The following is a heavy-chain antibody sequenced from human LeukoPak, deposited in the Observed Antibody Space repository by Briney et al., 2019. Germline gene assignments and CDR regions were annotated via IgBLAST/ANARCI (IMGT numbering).Heavy chain of an antibody. J-gene: IGHJ6*03. CDR1: GGSFSGYY. V-gene: IGHV4-34*01. Sequence: KPSETLSLTCAVYGGSFSGYYWSWIRQPPGKGLEWIGEINHSGSTNYNPSLKSRATISVDTSKNQFSLKLSPVTAADTAVYYCARGRIAVYYYYYYMDVWGKGATVTVSS. D-gene: IGHD6-19*01. CDR2: INHSGST. CDR3: ARGRIAVYYYYYYMDV.